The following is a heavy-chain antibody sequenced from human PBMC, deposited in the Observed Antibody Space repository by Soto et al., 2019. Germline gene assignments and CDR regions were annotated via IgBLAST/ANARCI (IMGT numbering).Heavy chain of an antibody. CDR3: ARGAVAGAGGAFDI. D-gene: IGHD6-19*01. V-gene: IGHV3-33*01. CDR2: IWYDGSNK. J-gene: IGHJ3*02. CDR1: GFTFSSYG. Sequence: QVQLVESGGGVVQPGRSLRLSCAASGFTFSSYGMHWVRQAPGKGLEWVAVIWYDGSNKYYADSVKGRFTISRDNSKNTLYLQMNCLRAEDTAVYYCARGAVAGAGGAFDIWGQGTMVTVSS.